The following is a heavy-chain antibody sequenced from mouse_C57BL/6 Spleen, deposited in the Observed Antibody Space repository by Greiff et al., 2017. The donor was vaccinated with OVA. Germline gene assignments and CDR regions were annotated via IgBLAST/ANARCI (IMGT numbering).Heavy chain of an antibody. D-gene: IGHD1-1*01. Sequence: EVQLVESGPGLVKPSQSLSLTCSVTGYSITSGYYWNWIRQFPGNKLEWMGYISYDGSNNYNPSLKNRISITRDTSKNQFFLKLNSVTTEDTATYYCARDQEFITTVASYWYFDVWGTGTTVTVSS. CDR2: ISYDGSN. J-gene: IGHJ1*03. CDR1: GYSITSGYY. CDR3: ARDQEFITTVASYWYFDV. V-gene: IGHV3-6*01.